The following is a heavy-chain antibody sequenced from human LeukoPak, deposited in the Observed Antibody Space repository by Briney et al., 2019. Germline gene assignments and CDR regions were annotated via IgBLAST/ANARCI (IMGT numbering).Heavy chain of an antibody. J-gene: IGHJ6*04. Sequence: GGSLRLSCTTSGFTFSFYGMHWVRQVPGKGLEWVSFIWNDGSHKNYADSVKGRFTISRDNSMNTLYLQMNSLRPEDTAVYYCAKITKYSNAEKVWGKGTMVTVSS. CDR1: GFTFSFYG. V-gene: IGHV3-30*02. D-gene: IGHD2/OR15-2a*01. CDR3: AKITKYSNAEKV. CDR2: IWNDGSHK.